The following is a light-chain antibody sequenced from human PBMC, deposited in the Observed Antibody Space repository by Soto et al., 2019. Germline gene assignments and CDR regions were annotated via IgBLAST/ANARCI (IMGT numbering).Light chain of an antibody. CDR1: QSGSSSY. CDR2: AAS. Sequence: ELVLTQSPGIMSLSRGERATFSCRASQSGSSSYLAWYKQKPGQAPRLLIYAASSRDTGIPVRFSGSMTGTHFTLTNIIMEPDECAVCYYQKCGSLPTFGTRTIGDI. CDR3: QKCGSLPT. V-gene: IGKV3-20*01. J-gene: IGKJ3*01.